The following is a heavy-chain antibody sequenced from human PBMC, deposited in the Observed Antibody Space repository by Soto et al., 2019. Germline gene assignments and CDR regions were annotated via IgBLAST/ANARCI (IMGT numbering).Heavy chain of an antibody. CDR2: ITDSGVST. V-gene: IGHV3-23*01. Sequence: EVQLLESGGGLVQPGGSLRLSCAASGFTFSNSALRWVRQAPGEGLEWVSSITDSGVSTYYTDSVKGRFTISRDNSKNTLFVQMNSLRADDTAVYYCVAGEFFDYWGQGTLVTVSS. J-gene: IGHJ4*02. CDR3: VAGEFFDY. CDR1: GFTFSNSA. D-gene: IGHD3-16*01.